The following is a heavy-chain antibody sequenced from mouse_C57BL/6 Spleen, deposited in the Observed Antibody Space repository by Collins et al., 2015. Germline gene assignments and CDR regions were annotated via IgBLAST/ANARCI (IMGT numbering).Heavy chain of an antibody. Sequence: QVQLQQPGAELVKPGASVKMSCKASGYTFTSYWITWVKQRPGQGLEWIGDIHPGSGSTNYNEKFKSKATLTVDTSSSTAHMQLSSLTSEDSAVYYCAIIWYYAMDYWGQGTSVTVSS. J-gene: IGHJ4*01. CDR2: IHPGSGST. D-gene: IGHD2-1*01. V-gene: IGHV1-55*01. CDR1: GYTFTSYW. CDR3: AIIWYYAMDY.